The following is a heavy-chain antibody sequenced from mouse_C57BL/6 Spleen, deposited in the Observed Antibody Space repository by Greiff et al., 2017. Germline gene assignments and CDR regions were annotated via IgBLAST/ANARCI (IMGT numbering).Heavy chain of an antibody. CDR1: GYTFTNYW. CDR3: ARVGVTTVYYAMDD. D-gene: IGHD2-2*01. Sequence: QVQLQQPGAELVMPGASVKLSCKASGYTFTNYWMHWVKQRPGQGLEWIGELDPSDSSTNYNQKFKGKSTLTVDKSSSTAYMQLSSLTSEDSAVYYCARVGVTTVYYAMDDWGQGTSVTVSS. J-gene: IGHJ4*01. V-gene: IGHV1-69*01. CDR2: LDPSDSST.